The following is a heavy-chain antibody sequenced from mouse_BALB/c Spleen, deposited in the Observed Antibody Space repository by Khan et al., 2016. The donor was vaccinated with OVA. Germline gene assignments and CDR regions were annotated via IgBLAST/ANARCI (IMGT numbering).Heavy chain of an antibody. J-gene: IGHJ4*01. D-gene: IGHD2-1*01. CDR3: ARTYLSYGNYGDYYTMDY. CDR1: GFSLTSYG. CDR2: IWSGGST. V-gene: IGHV2-2*02. Sequence: VELVESGPGLVQPSQSLSITCTASGFSLTSYGVPWVRQSPGKGLEWLGVIWSGGSTDYNSAFISRLTISKDNSKSQVFFKMNRLQANDTAIYYCARTYLSYGNYGDYYTMDYWGQGTSVTVSS.